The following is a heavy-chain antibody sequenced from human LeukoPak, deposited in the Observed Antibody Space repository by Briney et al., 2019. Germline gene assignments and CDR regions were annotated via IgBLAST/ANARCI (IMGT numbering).Heavy chain of an antibody. CDR3: AKVRGFLEWLLYLDY. Sequence: GGSLRLSCAASGFTFSSYAMSWVRQAPGKGLEWVSAISGSGGSTYYADSVKGRFTISRDNSKNTLYLQMNSLRAEDTAVYYCAKVRGFLEWLLYLDYWGQGTLVTVSS. V-gene: IGHV3-23*01. CDR2: ISGSGGST. J-gene: IGHJ4*02. D-gene: IGHD3-3*01. CDR1: GFTFSSYA.